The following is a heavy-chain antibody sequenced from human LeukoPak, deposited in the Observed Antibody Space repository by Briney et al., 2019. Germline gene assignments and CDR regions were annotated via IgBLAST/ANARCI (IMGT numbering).Heavy chain of an antibody. J-gene: IGHJ4*02. CDR2: ISAASWGI. D-gene: IGHD6-19*01. CDR3: AGEAVAGPYFEF. V-gene: IGHV3-48*01. CDR1: GFTFSTYS. Sequence: GGSLRLSCAASGFTFSTYSMTWVRQAPGKGLEWISHISAASWGIKYADSVKGRFTTSRDNAKNSVFLQMSSLRPEDTALYYCAGEAVAGPYFEFWGQGTLVTVSS.